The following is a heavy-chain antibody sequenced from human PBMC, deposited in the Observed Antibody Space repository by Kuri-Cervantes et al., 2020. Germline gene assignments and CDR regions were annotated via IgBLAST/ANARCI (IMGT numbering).Heavy chain of an antibody. CDR3: AKDGLYSNGWWSYMDV. J-gene: IGHJ6*03. CDR1: GFTFSSYG. CDR2: IRYDGSNK. Sequence: GESLKISCAASGFTFSSYGMHWVRQAPGKGLEWVAFIRYDGSNKYYADSVKGRFTISRDNSKNTLYLQMNSLRAEDTAVYYCAKDGLYSNGWWSYMDVWGKGTTVTVS. D-gene: IGHD4-11*01. V-gene: IGHV3-30*02.